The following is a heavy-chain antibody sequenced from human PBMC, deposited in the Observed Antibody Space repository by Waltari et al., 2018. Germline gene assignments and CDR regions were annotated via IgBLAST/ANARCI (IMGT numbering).Heavy chain of an antibody. CDR1: GAPSSRFY. CDR3: ARGGGGDWEWFAP. V-gene: IGHV4-59*01. CDR2: IYYTGST. D-gene: IGHD2-21*02. J-gene: IGHJ5*02. Sequence: QVQLQESGQSLLTPSETQPRVCTVSGAPSSRFYWSWVRQPPGKGLDLIGYIYYTGSTNFNLSLKRRVTMSVDTSKNQFSLKLSSVPAADTAFYYCARGGGGDWEWFAPWGQGTLVTVSS.